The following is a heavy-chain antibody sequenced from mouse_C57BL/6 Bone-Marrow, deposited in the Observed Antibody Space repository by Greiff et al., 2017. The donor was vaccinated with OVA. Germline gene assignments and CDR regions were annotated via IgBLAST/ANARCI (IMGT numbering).Heavy chain of an antibody. D-gene: IGHD3-3*01. CDR2: ISSGGSYT. Sequence: EVQLVESGGDLVKPGGSLKLSCAASGFTFSSYGMSWVRQTPDKRLEWVANISSGGSYTYYPDSVKGRFPISRDNAKNTLYLQRSSLKSEDTAMYYCARLLGQWYFDVWGTGTTVTVSS. CDR3: ARLLGQWYFDV. CDR1: GFTFSSYG. V-gene: IGHV5-6*01. J-gene: IGHJ1*03.